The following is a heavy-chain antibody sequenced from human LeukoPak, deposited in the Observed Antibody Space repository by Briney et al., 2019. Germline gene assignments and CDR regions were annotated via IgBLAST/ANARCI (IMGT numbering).Heavy chain of an antibody. D-gene: IGHD3-10*01. Sequence: ASVKVSCKASGYTFTGYYMHWVRQAPGQGLEWMGWINPNSGGTNYAQKFQGRVTMTRDTSISTAYMELSRLRSDDTAVYYCARADPYGSGSYYNSPIDYWGQGTLVTVSS. CDR3: ARADPYGSGSYYNSPIDY. CDR1: GYTFTGYY. CDR2: INPNSGGT. J-gene: IGHJ4*02. V-gene: IGHV1-2*02.